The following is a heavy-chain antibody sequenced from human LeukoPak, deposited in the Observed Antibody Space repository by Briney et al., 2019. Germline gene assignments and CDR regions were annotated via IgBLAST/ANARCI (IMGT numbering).Heavy chain of an antibody. J-gene: IGHJ3*02. Sequence: RGSLRLSCAASGFTFSSYEMNWVRQGPGKGLEWISYITTTDTTKYYTDSVKGRFTISRDNAKNSLYLQMHSLRAEDTAVYYCARGGFVFDIWGQGTVVTVSS. CDR3: ARGGFVFDI. D-gene: IGHD3-10*01. CDR2: ITTTDTTK. V-gene: IGHV3-48*03. CDR1: GFTFSSYE.